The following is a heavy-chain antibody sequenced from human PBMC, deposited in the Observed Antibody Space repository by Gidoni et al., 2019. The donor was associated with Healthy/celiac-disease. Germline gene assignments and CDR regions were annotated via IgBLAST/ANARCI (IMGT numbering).Heavy chain of an antibody. CDR1: GFTFSSYA. CDR2: ISYDGSNN. D-gene: IGHD1-26*01. J-gene: IGHJ3*02. V-gene: IGHV3-30-3*01. Sequence: QVQLVESGGGVVQPGRSLRLTCAASGFTFSSYAMHWVRQAPGKGLEWVAVISYDGSNNYYADSVKGRFTIPRDNSKNTLYLQMNSLGAEDTAVYYCARDRSGSYAFDIWGQGTMVTVSS. CDR3: ARDRSGSYAFDI.